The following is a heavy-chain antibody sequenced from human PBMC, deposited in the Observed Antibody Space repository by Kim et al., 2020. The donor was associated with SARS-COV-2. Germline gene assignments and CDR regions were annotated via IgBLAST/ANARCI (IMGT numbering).Heavy chain of an antibody. V-gene: IGHV3-11*01. Sequence: GGSLRLSCAVSGFTFSDNYMTWVRQAPGKGLEWVSFISRSGNVTYYADSVKGRFTISRDNTKNSLYLQMNRLRVDDTAVYYCATGDLVRGVWGPGTRGTV. D-gene: IGHD3-3*01. J-gene: IGHJ4*02. CDR2: ISRSGNVT. CDR1: GFTFSDNY. CDR3: ATGDLVRGV.